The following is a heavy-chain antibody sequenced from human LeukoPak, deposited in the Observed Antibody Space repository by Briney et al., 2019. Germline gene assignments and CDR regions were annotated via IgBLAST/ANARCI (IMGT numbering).Heavy chain of an antibody. CDR2: IYHSGST. J-gene: IGHJ5*02. CDR3: ARGSGYYYAYNWFDP. CDR1: GYSISSGYY. Sequence: PSETLSLTCTVSGYSISSGYYWGRIRQPPGKGLEWIGSIYHSGSTYYNPSLKSRVTISIDTSKNQFSLKLSSVTAADTAVYYCARGSGYYYAYNWFDPWGQGTLVTVSS. V-gene: IGHV4-38-2*02. D-gene: IGHD3-22*01.